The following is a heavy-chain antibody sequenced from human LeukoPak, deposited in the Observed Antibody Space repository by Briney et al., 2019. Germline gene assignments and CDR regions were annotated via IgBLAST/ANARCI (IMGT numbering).Heavy chain of an antibody. D-gene: IGHD2-2*01. CDR1: GFTFNSYA. V-gene: IGHV3-23*01. Sequence: GGSLRLSCAASGFTFNSYAMSWVRQVPGKGLEWVSAISGSGGNTYYADSVKGRITISRDNSKNTPFLQMNSLRAEDTAVYYCAKDALTFCSSSSCSTLHNWGQGTLVTVSS. J-gene: IGHJ4*02. CDR2: ISGSGGNT. CDR3: AKDALTFCSSSSCSTLHN.